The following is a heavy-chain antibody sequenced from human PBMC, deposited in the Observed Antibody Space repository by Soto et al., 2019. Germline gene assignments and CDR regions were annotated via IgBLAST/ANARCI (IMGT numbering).Heavy chain of an antibody. D-gene: IGHD4-17*01. Sequence: VVSLRISCAASGFTFSSYAMSWVRQAPGKGLEWVSAISGRGGSTYYADSVKGRFTNSRDNSKNTLYLQMNSLRAEDTAVYYCAKIIGDYADDAFDIWGQGTMVTVSS. CDR3: AKIIGDYADDAFDI. J-gene: IGHJ3*02. V-gene: IGHV3-23*01. CDR1: GFTFSSYA. CDR2: ISGRGGST.